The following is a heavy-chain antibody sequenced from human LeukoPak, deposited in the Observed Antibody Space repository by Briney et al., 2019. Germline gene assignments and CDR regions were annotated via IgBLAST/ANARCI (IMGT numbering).Heavy chain of an antibody. CDR3: AAKEGTRSDFDY. D-gene: IGHD1-14*01. V-gene: IGHV3-48*03. CDR2: ISSSGSTT. CDR1: GFTFSSYE. Sequence: GGSLRLSCAASGFTFSSYEMTWARQAPGKGLERVAYISSSGSTTHYADSAKGRFTISRDNAKNSLYLQMNSLRGEDTAVYYCAAKEGTRSDFDYWGQGTLVTVAS. J-gene: IGHJ4*02.